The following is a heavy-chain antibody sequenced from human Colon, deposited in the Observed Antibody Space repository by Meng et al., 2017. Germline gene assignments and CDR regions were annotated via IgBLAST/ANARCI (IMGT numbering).Heavy chain of an antibody. Sequence: GGSLRPSCAASGFTFSSYWMSWVRQAPGKGLELVANIKQDGSEKYYVDSMKGRFTISRDNAKHSLYLQMNSLRAEDTAVYYCARKSLLRGFDYWGQGTLVTVSS. CDR2: IKQDGSEK. J-gene: IGHJ4*02. D-gene: IGHD3-22*01. CDR1: GFTFSSYW. CDR3: ARKSLLRGFDY. V-gene: IGHV3-7*01.